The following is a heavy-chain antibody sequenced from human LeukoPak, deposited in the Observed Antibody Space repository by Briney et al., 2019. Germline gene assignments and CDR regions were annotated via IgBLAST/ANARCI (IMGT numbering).Heavy chain of an antibody. Sequence: GGSLRLSCAASGFTFSIYWMSWVRQAPGKGLEWVSVISYDGSYIYYADSVKGRFTISRDNSKNTLYLQMNSLRAEDTAVYYCASLSGWYDEFDYWGQGTLVTVSS. J-gene: IGHJ4*02. CDR1: GFTFSIYW. D-gene: IGHD6-19*01. CDR3: ASLSGWYDEFDY. CDR2: ISYDGSYI. V-gene: IGHV3-30*03.